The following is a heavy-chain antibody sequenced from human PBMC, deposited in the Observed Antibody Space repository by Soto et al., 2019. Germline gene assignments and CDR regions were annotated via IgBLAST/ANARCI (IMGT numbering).Heavy chain of an antibody. Sequence: SETLSLTCAVSGGSIIINHLWSGVRQSPGKGLEWIGEIYHSGSATYNPSLKSRVTISVDKSNNQFFLSLRSVTAADTAVFYCARGVPAANEGSYQFD. J-gene: IGHJ4*01. D-gene: IGHD2-2*01. CDR2: IYHSGSA. V-gene: IGHV4-4*02. CDR1: GGSIIINHL. CDR3: ARGVPAANEGSYQFD.